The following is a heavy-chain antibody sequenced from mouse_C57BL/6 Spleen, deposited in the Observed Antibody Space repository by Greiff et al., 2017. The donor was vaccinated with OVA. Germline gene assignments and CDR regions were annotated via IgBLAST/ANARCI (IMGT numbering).Heavy chain of an antibody. J-gene: IGHJ3*01. CDR3: ARSYYYGSSSEAWFAY. Sequence: EVKLMESGGGLVQPGGSLSLSCAASGFTFTDYYMSWVRQPPGKALEWLGFIRNKANGYTTEYSASVKGRFTISRDNSQSILYLQMNALRAEDSATYYCARSYYYGSSSEAWFAYWGQGTLVTVSA. CDR1: GFTFTDYY. CDR2: IRNKANGYTT. V-gene: IGHV7-3*01. D-gene: IGHD1-1*01.